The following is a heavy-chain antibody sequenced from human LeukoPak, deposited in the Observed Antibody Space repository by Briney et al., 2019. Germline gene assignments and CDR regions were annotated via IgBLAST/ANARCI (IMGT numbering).Heavy chain of an antibody. CDR3: ARLPCYYGSGDSYYFDD. V-gene: IGHV5-51*01. CDR1: GYSFTSYW. J-gene: IGHJ4*02. Sequence: GESLKISCKASGYSFTSYWIGWVRQMPGKGLEWMGIIYPGDSDTRYSPSFQGQVTISADKSISTVYLQWSSLKASDTAMYYCARLPCYYGSGDSYYFDDWGQGTLVTVSS. CDR2: IYPGDSDT. D-gene: IGHD3-10*01.